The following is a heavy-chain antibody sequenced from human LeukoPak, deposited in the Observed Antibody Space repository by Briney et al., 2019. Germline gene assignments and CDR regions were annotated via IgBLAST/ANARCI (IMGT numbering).Heavy chain of an antibody. Sequence: GASVKVSCKASGYTFTSYAMHWVRQAPGQRLEWMGWINAGNGNTKYSQKFQGRVTITRDTSASTAYMELSSLRSEDTAVYYCARAPVVVITYNWFDPWGQGTLVTVSS. CDR2: INAGNGNT. CDR3: ARAPVVVITYNWFDP. J-gene: IGHJ5*02. CDR1: GYTFTSYA. D-gene: IGHD3-22*01. V-gene: IGHV1-3*01.